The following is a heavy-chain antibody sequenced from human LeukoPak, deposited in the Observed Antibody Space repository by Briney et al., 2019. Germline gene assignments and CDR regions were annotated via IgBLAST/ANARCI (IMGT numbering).Heavy chain of an antibody. CDR3: ARARSGSGWYWFDP. J-gene: IGHJ5*02. D-gene: IGHD6-19*01. CDR2: FDPEDGET. Sequence: ASVKVSCKVSGYTLTELSMHWVRQAPGKGLEWMGGFDPEDGETIYAQKCQGRVTMTEDTSTDTAYMELSSLRSEDTAVYYCARARSGSGWYWFDPWGQGTLVIVSS. V-gene: IGHV1-24*01. CDR1: GYTLTELS.